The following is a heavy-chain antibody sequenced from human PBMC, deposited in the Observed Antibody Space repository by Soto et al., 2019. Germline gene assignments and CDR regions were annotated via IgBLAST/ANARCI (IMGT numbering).Heavy chain of an antibody. J-gene: IGHJ4*02. CDR3: ATSGGSGYYPFDY. CDR2: IYYSGST. D-gene: IGHD3-22*01. CDR1: GGSISSGGYY. Sequence: PSETLSLTCTVSGGSISSGGYYWSWIRQHPGKGLEWIGYIYYSGSTYYNPSLKSRVTISVDTSKNRFSLKLSSVTAADTAVYYCATSGGSGYYPFDYWGQGTLVTVSS. V-gene: IGHV4-31*03.